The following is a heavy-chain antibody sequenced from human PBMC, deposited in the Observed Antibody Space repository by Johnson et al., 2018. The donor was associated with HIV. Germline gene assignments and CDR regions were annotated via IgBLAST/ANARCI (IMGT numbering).Heavy chain of an antibody. J-gene: IGHJ3*02. CDR2: ISSSGGCT. D-gene: IGHD4-23*01. CDR3: AKVRFGGNSLGAFDI. Sequence: QMMLVESGGGLVKPGGSLRLSCAASGFTFSDYYMSWFRQAPGKGLEWVSYISSSGGCTYYADSVKGRFTISRDNAKNSLYLQMNSLRAEDTAVYYCAKVRFGGNSLGAFDIWGQGTMVTVSS. V-gene: IGHV3-11*06. CDR1: GFTFSDYY.